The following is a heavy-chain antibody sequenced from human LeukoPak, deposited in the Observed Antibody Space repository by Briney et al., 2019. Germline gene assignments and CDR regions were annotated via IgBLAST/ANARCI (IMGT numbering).Heavy chain of an antibody. J-gene: IGHJ4*02. V-gene: IGHV3-21*01. CDR3: ARVDYDIASWGYFDY. Sequence: GGSLRLSCAASGFTFSSYSMNWVRQAPGKGLEWVSSISSSSSYIYYADSVKGRFTISRDNAKNSLYLQMNSLRDEDTAVYYCARVDYDIASWGYFDYWGQGTLVTVSS. D-gene: IGHD3-9*01. CDR2: ISSSSSYI. CDR1: GFTFSSYS.